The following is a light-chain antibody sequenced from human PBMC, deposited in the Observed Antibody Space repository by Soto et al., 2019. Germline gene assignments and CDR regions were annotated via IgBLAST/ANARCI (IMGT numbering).Light chain of an antibody. V-gene: IGKV3-11*01. J-gene: IGKJ5*01. CDR1: ESLYSY. CDR2: DAS. CDR3: QRRSNDWSPIT. Sequence: EIVLTQSPATLSLSPGERATLSCRASESLYSYLAWYQQKPGQSPRLLIYDASARATGIPGRFAGSGSGTDFTLTITSLETEDFAVYYCQRRSNDWSPITFGRGTRLEIK.